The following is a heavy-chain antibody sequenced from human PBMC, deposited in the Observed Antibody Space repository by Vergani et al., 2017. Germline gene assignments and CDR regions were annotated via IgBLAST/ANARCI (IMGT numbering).Heavy chain of an antibody. J-gene: IGHJ4*02. Sequence: QVQLQESGPGLVKPSGTLSLTCAVSGGSISSSNWWSWVRQPPGKGLEWIGEIYHSGSTNYNPSLKSRVTISVDKSKNQFSLKLSSVTAADTAVYYCARDHRYYDYVWGSYRVFDYWGQGTLVTVSS. V-gene: IGHV4-4*02. CDR3: ARDHRYYDYVWGSYRVFDY. D-gene: IGHD3-16*02. CDR2: IYHSGST. CDR1: GGSISSSNW.